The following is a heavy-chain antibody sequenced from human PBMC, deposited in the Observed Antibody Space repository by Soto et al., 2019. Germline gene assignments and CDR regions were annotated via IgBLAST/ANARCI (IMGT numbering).Heavy chain of an antibody. CDR1: GGSFRDDGYS. CDR2: IFHSGST. J-gene: IGHJ5*02. D-gene: IGHD6-19*01. V-gene: IGHV4-30-2*06. Sequence: SETLSLTCAVSGGSFRDDGYSWNWIRQSPGKGLEWIGCIFHSGSTLHSPSLKSRVSMSLDVSKNQFSLALTSVTAADPAVYYCATSSSGGPDWFDPRSRGRLFTVSS. CDR3: ATSSSGGPDWFDP.